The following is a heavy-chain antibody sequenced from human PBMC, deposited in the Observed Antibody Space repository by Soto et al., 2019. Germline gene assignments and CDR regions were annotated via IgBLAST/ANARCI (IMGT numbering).Heavy chain of an antibody. CDR1: GYRFTAYY. V-gene: IGHV1-2*06. Sequence: QVQLVQSGAEVKKPGASVRVSCEASGYRFTAYYIHWVRQAPGQGLEWMGRMNLDTGGTTYAQKFQGSVTMTRDTSISPAYMEVSSVKSDDTAMYYCARDGNFAFRGYSFAFDFWGQGTLVTVSS. J-gene: IGHJ4*02. CDR3: ARDGNFAFRGYSFAFDF. CDR2: MNLDTGGT. D-gene: IGHD5-18*01.